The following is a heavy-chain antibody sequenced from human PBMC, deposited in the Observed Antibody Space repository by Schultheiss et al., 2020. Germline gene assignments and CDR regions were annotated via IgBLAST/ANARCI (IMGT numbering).Heavy chain of an antibody. D-gene: IGHD5-18*01. V-gene: IGHV5-10-1*01. CDR2: IDPSDSYT. J-gene: IGHJ4*02. Sequence: GESLKISCKGSVYSFTSYWISWVRQMPGKGLEWMGRIDPSDSYTNYSPSFQGHVTISADKSISTAYLQWSSLKASDTAMYYCARALDTAMVQDYWGQGTLVTVSS. CDR1: VYSFTSYW. CDR3: ARALDTAMVQDY.